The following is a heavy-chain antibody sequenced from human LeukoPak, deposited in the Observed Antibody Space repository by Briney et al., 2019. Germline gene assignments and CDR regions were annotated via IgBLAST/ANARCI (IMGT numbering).Heavy chain of an antibody. CDR1: GGSLSGYY. V-gene: IGHV4-34*01. D-gene: IGHD4-17*01. Sequence: PSETLSLTCAVFGGSLSGYYWSWIRQPPGKGLEWIGEINHSGSTNYNPSLKSRVTISVDTSKNQFSLKLSSVTAADTAVYYCARERAVTTYYYFDYWGQGTLVTVSS. CDR2: INHSGST. CDR3: ARERAVTTYYYFDY. J-gene: IGHJ4*02.